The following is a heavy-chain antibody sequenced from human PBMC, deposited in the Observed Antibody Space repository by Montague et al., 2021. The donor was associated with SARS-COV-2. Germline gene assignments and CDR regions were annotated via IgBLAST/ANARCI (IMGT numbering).Heavy chain of an antibody. Sequence: SETLSLTCTVSGGSISSSSYYWGWIRQPPGKGLEWIGSIYYSGSXYYNPSLKSRVTISVDTSKNQFSLKLSSVTAADTAVYYCAGSPPGIAAAGTVAAFDIWGQGTMVTVSS. J-gene: IGHJ3*02. CDR2: IYYSGSX. CDR3: AGSPPGIAAAGTVAAFDI. D-gene: IGHD6-13*01. V-gene: IGHV4-39*01. CDR1: GGSISSSSYY.